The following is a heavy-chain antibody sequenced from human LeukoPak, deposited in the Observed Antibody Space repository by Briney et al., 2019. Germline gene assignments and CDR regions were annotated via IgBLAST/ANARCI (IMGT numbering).Heavy chain of an antibody. J-gene: IGHJ4*02. CDR1: GYTFTGYY. D-gene: IGHD3-10*01. V-gene: IGHV1-2*02. CDR2: INPNSGGT. CDR3: ARAGRGVRGVIITGPQDY. Sequence: ASVKVSCKASGYTFTGYYMHWVRQAPGQGLEWMGWINPNSGGTNYAQKFQGRVTMTRDTSISTAYMELSGLRSDDTAVYYCARAGRGVRGVIITGPQDYWGQGTLVTVSS.